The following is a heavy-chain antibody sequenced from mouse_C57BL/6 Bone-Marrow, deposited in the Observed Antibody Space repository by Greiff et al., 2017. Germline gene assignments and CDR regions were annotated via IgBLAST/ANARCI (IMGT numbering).Heavy chain of an antibody. CDR3: AILYISTWFAY. Sequence: QVQLKESGAELVKPGASVKVSCKASGYTFTSYWMHWVKQRPGQGLEWIGRIHPSDSDTNYNQKFKGKATLTVAKSSSTAYMQLSSLTSEDSAVYYCAILYISTWFAYWGQGTLVTVSA. D-gene: IGHD1-3*01. CDR1: GYTFTSYW. J-gene: IGHJ3*01. V-gene: IGHV1-74*01. CDR2: IHPSDSDT.